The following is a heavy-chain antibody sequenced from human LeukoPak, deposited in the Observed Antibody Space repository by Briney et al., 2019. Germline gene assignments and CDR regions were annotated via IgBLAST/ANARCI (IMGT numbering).Heavy chain of an antibody. V-gene: IGHV3-30*18. CDR1: GFTFSSYG. Sequence: PGGSLRLSCAASGFTFSSYGMHWVRQAPGKGLEWVAVISYDGSNKYYADSVKGRFTISRDNSKNTLYLQMNSLRAEDTAVYYCAKDLGDYDSRTTPDYWGQGTLVTVSS. D-gene: IGHD3-22*01. J-gene: IGHJ4*02. CDR3: AKDLGDYDSRTTPDY. CDR2: ISYDGSNK.